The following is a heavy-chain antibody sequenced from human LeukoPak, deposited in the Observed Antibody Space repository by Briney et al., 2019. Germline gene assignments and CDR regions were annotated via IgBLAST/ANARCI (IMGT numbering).Heavy chain of an antibody. Sequence: GGSLRLSCVVSGFTFSSYEMNWVRQAPGKGLEWVSYISSSGSTIYYADSVKGRFTISRDNSKNTLYLQMNSLRAEDTAVYYCAKVGHYYDSSGYPFHDAFDIWGQGTMVTVSS. CDR2: ISSSGSTI. D-gene: IGHD3-22*01. V-gene: IGHV3-48*03. CDR1: GFTFSSYE. CDR3: AKVGHYYDSSGYPFHDAFDI. J-gene: IGHJ3*02.